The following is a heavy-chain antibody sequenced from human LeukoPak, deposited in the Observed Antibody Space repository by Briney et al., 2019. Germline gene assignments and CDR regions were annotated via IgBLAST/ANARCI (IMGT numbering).Heavy chain of an antibody. J-gene: IGHJ6*02. Sequence: GGSLRLSCAASGFTFSSYGMHWVRQAPGKGLEWVAFIRYDGSNKYYADSVKGRFTISRDNSKNTLYLQMNSLRAEDTAVYYCARDYCSGGSCYSGYYYGMDVWGQGTTVTVSS. CDR2: IRYDGSNK. V-gene: IGHV3-30*02. CDR1: GFTFSSYG. D-gene: IGHD2-15*01. CDR3: ARDYCSGGSCYSGYYYGMDV.